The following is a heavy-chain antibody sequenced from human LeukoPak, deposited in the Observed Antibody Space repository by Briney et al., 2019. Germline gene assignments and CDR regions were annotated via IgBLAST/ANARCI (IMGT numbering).Heavy chain of an antibody. Sequence: ASVNVSCKASGYTFTIYYMHWVRQAPGQGLEWMGLINPSGGTTSYAQKFQGRVTMTRDTSTSTVYMELSSLRSEDTAVYYCARAYCSGGSCLWDFDYWGQGALVTVSS. V-gene: IGHV1-46*01. J-gene: IGHJ4*02. CDR3: ARAYCSGGSCLWDFDY. CDR1: GYTFTIYY. D-gene: IGHD2-15*01. CDR2: INPSGGTT.